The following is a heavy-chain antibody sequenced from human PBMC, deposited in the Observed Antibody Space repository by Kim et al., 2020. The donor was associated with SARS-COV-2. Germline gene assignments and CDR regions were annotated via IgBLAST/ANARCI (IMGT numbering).Heavy chain of an antibody. J-gene: IGHJ4*02. CDR3: ARHRTDIVVVPAAIPRLPTSFDY. CDR1: GGSISSSSYY. V-gene: IGHV4-39*01. Sequence: SETLSLTCTVSGGSISSSSYYWGWIRQPPGKGLEWIGSIYYSGSTYYNPSLKSRVTISVDTSKNQFSLKLSSVTAADTAVYYCARHRTDIVVVPAAIPRLPTSFDYWGQGTLVTVSS. D-gene: IGHD2-2*01. CDR2: IYYSGST.